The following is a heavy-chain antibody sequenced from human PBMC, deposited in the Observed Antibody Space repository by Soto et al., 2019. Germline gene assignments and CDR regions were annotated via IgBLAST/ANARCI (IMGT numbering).Heavy chain of an antibody. D-gene: IGHD6-13*01. CDR1: GGSISSYY. V-gene: IGHV4-59*01. Sequence: SETLSLTCTVSGGSISSYYWSWIRQPPGKGLEWIGYIYYSGSTNYNPSLKSRVTISVDTSKNQFSLKLSSVTAADTAVYYCARVVWTAAGIYWFDPWGQGTLVTVSS. J-gene: IGHJ5*02. CDR2: IYYSGST. CDR3: ARVVWTAAGIYWFDP.